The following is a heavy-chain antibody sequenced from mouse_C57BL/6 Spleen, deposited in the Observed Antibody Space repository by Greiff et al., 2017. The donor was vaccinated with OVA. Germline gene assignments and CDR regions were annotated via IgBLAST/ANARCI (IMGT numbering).Heavy chain of an antibody. V-gene: IGHV1-55*01. CDR3: TRDVNDYFDY. CDR1: GYTFTSYW. J-gene: IGHJ2*01. Sequence: QVQLQQPGAELVKPGASVKMSCKASGYTFTSYWITWVKQRPGQGLEWIGDIYPGSGSTNYNEKFKSKATLTVDTSSSSSYMQLSNLTSNDSAVYYCTRDVNDYFDYWGQGTTLTVSS. CDR2: IYPGSGST.